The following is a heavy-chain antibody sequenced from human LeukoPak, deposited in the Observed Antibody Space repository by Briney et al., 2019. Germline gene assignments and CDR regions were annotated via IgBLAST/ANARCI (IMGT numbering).Heavy chain of an antibody. CDR1: GYTFTSYY. CDR2: INPNSGGT. D-gene: IGHD4-17*01. Sequence: GASVKVSCKASGYTFTSYYMHWVRQAPGQGLEWMGWINPNSGGTNYAQKFQGRVTMTRDTSISTAYMELSRLRSDDTAVYYCARDLSYGDYYYYYMDVWGKGTTVTISS. CDR3: ARDLSYGDYYYYYMDV. V-gene: IGHV1-2*02. J-gene: IGHJ6*03.